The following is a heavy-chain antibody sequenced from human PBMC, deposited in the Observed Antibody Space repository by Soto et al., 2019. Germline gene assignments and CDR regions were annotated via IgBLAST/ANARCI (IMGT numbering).Heavy chain of an antibody. V-gene: IGHV3-23*01. Sequence: EVQLLESGGGLVQPGGSLRLSCAASGFTFSSYAMSWVRQAPGKGLEWVSAISGSGGSTYYADSVQGRFTISRDNSTHTLYLQMNSLRAEDTAVYYCAGYCSSTSCYYYYYGMDVWGQGTTVTVSS. CDR1: GFTFSSYA. J-gene: IGHJ6*02. CDR3: AGYCSSTSCYYYYYGMDV. D-gene: IGHD2-2*01. CDR2: ISGSGGST.